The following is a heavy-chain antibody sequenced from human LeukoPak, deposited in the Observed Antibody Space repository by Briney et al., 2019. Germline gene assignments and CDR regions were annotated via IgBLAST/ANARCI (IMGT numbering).Heavy chain of an antibody. CDR2: IYYSGST. D-gene: IGHD3-9*01. V-gene: IGHV4-39*07. CDR3: AREASYYDILTGYYTSPGYFQH. CDR1: GGSISSSSYY. Sequence: PSETLSLTCTVSGGSISSSSYYWGWIRQPPGKGLEWIGSIYYSGSTYYNPSLKSRVTISVDTSRNQFSLKLSSVTAADTAVYYCAREASYYDILTGYYTSPGYFQHWGQGTLVTVSS. J-gene: IGHJ1*01.